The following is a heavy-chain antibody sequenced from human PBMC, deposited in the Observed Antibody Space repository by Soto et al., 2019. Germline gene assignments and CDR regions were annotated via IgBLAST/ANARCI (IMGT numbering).Heavy chain of an antibody. CDR2: IHYSGNT. Sequence: IRSLTGPVSGISMTSYHCSRIRQPPWKGLEWIANIHYSGNTNYNPSLASRVTLSVDTSKNQFSLKMTSVTAAYRAIYFCARYNSYAIDYWGPGTLVTDSS. V-gene: IGHV4-59*01. D-gene: IGHD2-8*01. J-gene: IGHJ4*02. CDR1: GISMTSYH. CDR3: ARYNSYAIDY.